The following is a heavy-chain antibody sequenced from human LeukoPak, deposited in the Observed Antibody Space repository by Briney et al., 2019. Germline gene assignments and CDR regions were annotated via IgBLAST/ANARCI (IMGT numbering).Heavy chain of an antibody. Sequence: GGSLRLSWAASGFTFNNYGMHWVRQVQGKGLEWEAFISYDGSNKYYVDSLRGRFTISRDNSKHTLHLQMNSLGAADTAVYYCGKDIDYYERSGYRDYPNGIDYWGQGTLVTVSS. J-gene: IGHJ4*01. V-gene: IGHV3-30*18. CDR3: GKDIDYYERSGYRDYPNGIDY. CDR2: ISYDGSNK. D-gene: IGHD3-22*01. CDR1: GFTFNNYG.